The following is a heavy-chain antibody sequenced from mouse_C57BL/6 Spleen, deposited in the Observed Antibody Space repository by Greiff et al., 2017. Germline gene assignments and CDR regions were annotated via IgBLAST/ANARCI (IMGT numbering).Heavy chain of an antibody. CDR2: IDPSDSYT. CDR3: ARSPLYDYAGRTFAY. J-gene: IGHJ3*01. D-gene: IGHD2-4*01. V-gene: IGHV1-59*01. CDR1: GYTFTSYW. Sequence: VQLQQSGAELVRPGTSVKLSCKASGYTFTSYWMHWVKQRPGQGLEWIGVIDPSDSYTNYNQKFKGKATLTVDTSSSTAYMQLSSLTSEDSAVYYCARSPLYDYAGRTFAYWGQGTMVTVSA.